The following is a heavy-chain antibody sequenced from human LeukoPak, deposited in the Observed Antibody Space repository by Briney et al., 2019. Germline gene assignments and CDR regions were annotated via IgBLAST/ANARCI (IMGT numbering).Heavy chain of an antibody. CDR1: GGSISSGGYS. CDR2: IYHNGNT. Sequence: SETLSLTCAVSGGSISSGGYSWSWIRQPPGKGLEWIGYIYHNGNTYYSPSLKSRVTISVDRSKNQLSLKLSSVTAADAAMYYCASGGYSYGFDYWGQGTLVTVSS. V-gene: IGHV4-30-2*01. J-gene: IGHJ4*02. D-gene: IGHD5-18*01. CDR3: ASGGYSYGFDY.